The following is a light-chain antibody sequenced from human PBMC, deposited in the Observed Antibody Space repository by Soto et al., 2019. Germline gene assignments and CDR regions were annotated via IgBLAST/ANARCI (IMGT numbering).Light chain of an antibody. CDR1: QSLSSN. Sequence: EIVMTQSPGTLSVSPGERATLSCRASQSLSSNLAWYQQKPGQAPRLLIYGASTRATGIPARFSGSGSGTEFPLTISSLQSEEFALYYCQQYNNWPPYAVGQGTKLEIK. J-gene: IGKJ2*01. V-gene: IGKV3-15*01. CDR3: QQYNNWPPYA. CDR2: GAS.